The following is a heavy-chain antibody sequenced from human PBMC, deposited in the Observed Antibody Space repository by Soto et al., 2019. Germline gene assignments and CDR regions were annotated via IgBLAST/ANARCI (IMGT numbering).Heavy chain of an antibody. V-gene: IGHV3-30*03. CDR2: ISYDESNK. CDR3: VGGQYYFDY. CDR1: GFPFTTYG. Sequence: QVQLVESGGGVVQPGTSLRLSCAASGFPFTTYGMHWVREAPTKGLDLVAVISYDESNKYYADSVRGRFTISRNNSKNTLYLQMNSLRPEDTALYYCVGGQYYFDYRGQGTLVTVSS. D-gene: IGHD3-10*01. J-gene: IGHJ4*02.